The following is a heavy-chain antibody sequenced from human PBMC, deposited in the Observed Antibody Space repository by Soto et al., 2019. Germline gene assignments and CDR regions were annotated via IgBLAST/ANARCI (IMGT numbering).Heavy chain of an antibody. CDR2: ISSSSSYI. D-gene: IGHD6-13*01. V-gene: IGHV3-21*01. CDR3: ARDSSSSQDAFDI. J-gene: IGHJ3*02. CDR1: GFTFSSYS. Sequence: GSLRLSCAASGFTFSSYSMNWVRQAPGKGLEWVSSISSSSSYIYYADSVKGRFTISRDNAKNSLYLQMNSLRAEDTAVYYCARDSSSSQDAFDIWGQGTMVTVSS.